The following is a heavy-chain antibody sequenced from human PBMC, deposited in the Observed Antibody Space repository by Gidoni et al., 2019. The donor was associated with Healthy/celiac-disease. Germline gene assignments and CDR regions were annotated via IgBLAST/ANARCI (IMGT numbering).Heavy chain of an antibody. CDR3: ARVAPVGYDFWSGYYNDYYYYGMDV. CDR1: GVSLSSYY. D-gene: IGHD3-3*01. J-gene: IGHJ6*02. V-gene: IGHV4-59*01. Sequence: QVQLQESCPGLVKPSETLSLTCTVSGVSLSSYYWSWLRHPPGKALEWIGYIYYSGSNNYNPSLKSRVTLSVDTSTNQFSLKLSSVTAADTAVYYCARVAPVGYDFWSGYYNDYYYYGMDVWGQGTTVTVSS. CDR2: IYYSGSN.